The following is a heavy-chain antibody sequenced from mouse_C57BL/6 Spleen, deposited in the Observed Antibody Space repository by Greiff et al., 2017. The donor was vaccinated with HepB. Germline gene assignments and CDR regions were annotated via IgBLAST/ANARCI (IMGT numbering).Heavy chain of an antibody. CDR2: IFPGSGST. Sequence: QVQLQQSGPELVKPGASVKISCKASGYTFTDYYINWVKQRPGQGLEWIGWIFPGSGSTYYNEKFKGKATLTVDKSSSTAYMLLSSLTSEDSAVYFCARRVNYGSRGGYAMDYWGQGTSVTVSS. D-gene: IGHD1-1*01. V-gene: IGHV1-75*01. CDR3: ARRVNYGSRGGYAMDY. J-gene: IGHJ4*01. CDR1: GYTFTDYY.